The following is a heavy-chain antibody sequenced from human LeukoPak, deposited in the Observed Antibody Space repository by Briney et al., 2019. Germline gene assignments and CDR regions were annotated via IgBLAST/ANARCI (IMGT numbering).Heavy chain of an antibody. D-gene: IGHD3-10*01. CDR2: IYTSGST. CDR1: GGSISSYY. Sequence: SETLSLTCTVSGGSISSYYWSWIRQPAGKGLEWIGRIYTSGSTNYNPSLKSRVTMSVDTSKNQFSLKLSSVTAADTAVYYCARETMVRGVSHFDYWGQGTLVTVSS. J-gene: IGHJ4*02. CDR3: ARETMVRGVSHFDY. V-gene: IGHV4-4*07.